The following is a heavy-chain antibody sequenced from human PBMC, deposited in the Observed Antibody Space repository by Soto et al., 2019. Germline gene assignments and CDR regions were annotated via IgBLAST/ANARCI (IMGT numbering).Heavy chain of an antibody. D-gene: IGHD5-12*01. CDR2: ISSSSSYI. V-gene: IGHV3-21*01. CDR1: GFTFSSYS. CDR3: ARGGWLLDYYYYGMDV. Sequence: LRLSCAASGFTFSSYSMNWVRQAPGKGLEWVSSISSSSSYIYYADSVKGRFTISRDNAKNSLYLQMNSLRAEDTAVYYCARGGWLLDYYYYGMDVWGQGTTVTVSS. J-gene: IGHJ6*02.